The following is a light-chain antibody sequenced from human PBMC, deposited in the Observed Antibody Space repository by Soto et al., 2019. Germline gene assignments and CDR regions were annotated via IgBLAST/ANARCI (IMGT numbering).Light chain of an antibody. J-gene: IGKJ4*01. Sequence: AIPLTQSPSSLSASVGDRVTIACRASQGISGPLAWYQQKPGKAPQLLISAASNLESGVTSRFSGSGSGTDFTLTISSLQPEDFATYYCQHFNNYPPTFGGGTRVEIK. V-gene: IGKV1D-13*01. CDR3: QHFNNYPPT. CDR2: AAS. CDR1: QGISGP.